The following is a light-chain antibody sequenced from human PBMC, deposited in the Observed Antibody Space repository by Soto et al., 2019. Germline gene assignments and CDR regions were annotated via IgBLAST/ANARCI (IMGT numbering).Light chain of an antibody. CDR1: QGISNY. J-gene: IGKJ4*01. CDR2: SAS. Sequence: IQLTQSPSFLSASVGDRITITCRASQGISNYLAWYQQKPGKAPEILVYSASTLQSGVPSRFSGGGSETEFSLTIGTLQTEDFATYYCLQLFRYPLTFGGGTKVDIK. V-gene: IGKV1-9*01. CDR3: LQLFRYPLT.